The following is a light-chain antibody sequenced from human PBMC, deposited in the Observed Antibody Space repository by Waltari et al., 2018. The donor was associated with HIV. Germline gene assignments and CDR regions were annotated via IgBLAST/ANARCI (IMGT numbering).Light chain of an antibody. V-gene: IGKV1-13*02. J-gene: IGKJ1*01. CDR1: QGIKSA. Sequence: AIQLTQSPSSLSVYITDRVTIPCRASQGIKSALDWYQQKPGQPPKLLIYAASRLQSGVPSRFTGSGSGTDFTLTISSLQPEDFATYYCQQFNSYPWTFGQGTKVEVK. CDR2: AAS. CDR3: QQFNSYPWT.